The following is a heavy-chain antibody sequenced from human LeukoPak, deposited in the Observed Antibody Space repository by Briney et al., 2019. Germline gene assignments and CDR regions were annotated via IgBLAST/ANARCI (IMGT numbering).Heavy chain of an antibody. CDR1: GFTFSSYE. Sequence: GGSLRLSCAASGFTFSSYEMNWVRQAPGKGLEWVSVISDSGGRIYYADSVKGRFTISRDNSKNTLYLHMNSLRAEDTAVYYCAKVLIWTYGSGNYYKGAFDIWGQGTMVTVFS. V-gene: IGHV3-23*01. D-gene: IGHD3-10*01. CDR3: AKVLIWTYGSGNYYKGAFDI. J-gene: IGHJ3*02. CDR2: ISDSGGRI.